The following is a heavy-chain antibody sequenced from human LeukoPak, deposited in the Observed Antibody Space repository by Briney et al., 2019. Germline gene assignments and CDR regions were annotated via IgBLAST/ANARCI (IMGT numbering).Heavy chain of an antibody. CDR2: INPNSGGT. CDR1: GYTFTGYY. J-gene: IGHJ6*03. V-gene: IGHV1-2*06. CDR3: ARDLRVLIVGANMDV. D-gene: IGHD1-26*01. Sequence: ASVKVSCKASGYTFTGYYMHWVRQAPGQGLEWMGRINPNSGGTNYAQKFQGRVTMTRDTSISTAYMELRSLRSDDTAVYYCARDLRVLIVGANMDVWGKGTTVTVSS.